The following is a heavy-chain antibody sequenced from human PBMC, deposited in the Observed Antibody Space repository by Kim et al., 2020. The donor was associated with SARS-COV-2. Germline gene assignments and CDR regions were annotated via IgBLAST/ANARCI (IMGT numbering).Heavy chain of an antibody. J-gene: IGHJ4*02. D-gene: IGHD6-13*01. CDR3: ARGLIAAAGRVVY. V-gene: IGHV1-8*01. Sequence: YAQKFQGRVTMTRNTSISTAYMELSSLRSEDTAVYYCARGLIAAAGRVVYWGQGTLFTVSS.